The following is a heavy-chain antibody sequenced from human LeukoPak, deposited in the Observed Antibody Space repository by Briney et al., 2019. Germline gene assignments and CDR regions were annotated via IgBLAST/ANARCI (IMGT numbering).Heavy chain of an antibody. CDR3: ARRRYGLGSYSDAFDI. Sequence: GGSLRLSCAASGFTFISYDMHWVRQPTGKGLEWVSGIDAAGGTYYAGSVKGRFTISRENAKNSLSLQMNSLRAGDTAVYYCARRRYGLGSYSDAFDIWGQGTMVTVSS. D-gene: IGHD3-10*01. J-gene: IGHJ3*02. CDR2: IDAAGGT. CDR1: GFTFISYD. V-gene: IGHV3-13*04.